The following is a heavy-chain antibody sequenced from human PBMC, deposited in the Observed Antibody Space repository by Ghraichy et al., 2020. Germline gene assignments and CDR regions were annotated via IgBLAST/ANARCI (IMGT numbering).Heavy chain of an antibody. D-gene: IGHD3-10*01. CDR3: ASQNDSMIRGVIIRGPFDL. J-gene: IGHJ2*01. V-gene: IGHV4-39*02. CDR1: GGSVGSSSFY. Sequence: SCTVSGGSVGSSSFYWGWIRQPPGKGLEWIGSIYHSGSTYYNPSLKSRLTISVDTSKNHFSLKLSSVTAADTAVYYCASQNDSMIRGVIIRGPFDLWGRGTLLTVSS. CDR2: IYHSGST.